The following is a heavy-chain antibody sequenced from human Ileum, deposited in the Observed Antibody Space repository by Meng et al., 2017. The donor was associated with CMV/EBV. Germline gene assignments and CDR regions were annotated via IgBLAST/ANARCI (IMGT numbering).Heavy chain of an antibody. CDR3: VKQLTGSAAWWFDP. J-gene: IGHJ5*02. CDR1: GFTFSSYG. CDR2: IRYDGSNK. D-gene: IGHD5-24*01. Sequence: GGSLRLSCAASGFTFSSYGMHWVRQAPGKGLEWVAFIRYDGSNKYYADSVKGRFTISRDNAKNSLYLQVISLRAEDTARYYCVKQLTGSAAWWFDPWGQGTLVTVSS. V-gene: IGHV3-30*02.